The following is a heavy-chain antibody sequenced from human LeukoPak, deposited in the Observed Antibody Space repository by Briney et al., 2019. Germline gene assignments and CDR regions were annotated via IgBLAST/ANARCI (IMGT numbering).Heavy chain of an antibody. J-gene: IGHJ4*02. CDR3: ARYSGSYDY. CDR2: IYYSGST. V-gene: IGHV4-59*12. D-gene: IGHD1-26*01. CDR1: GGSISSYY. Sequence: SETLSLTCTVSGGSISSYYWSWIRQPPGKGLEWMGYIYYSGSTNYNPSLKSRVTISVDTSKDQFSLKLSSVTAADTAVYYCARYSGSYDYWGQGTLVTVSS.